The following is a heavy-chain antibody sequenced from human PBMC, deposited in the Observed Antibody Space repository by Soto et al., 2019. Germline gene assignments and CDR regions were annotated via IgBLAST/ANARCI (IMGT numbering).Heavy chain of an antibody. CDR3: AVYTTPFSYFDY. D-gene: IGHD4-4*01. V-gene: IGHV1-8*01. Sequence: QVQLVQSGAEVRKPGASVKVSCKASGYTFTNHDINWVRQASGQGLEWMGWMNPDSGKTYYVENFQGRVPMPRDTSTNTAYLELTVLNSDVTAVFYCAVYTTPFSYFDYWGQGSLVTVSS. CDR2: MNPDSGKT. J-gene: IGHJ4*02. CDR1: GYTFTNHD.